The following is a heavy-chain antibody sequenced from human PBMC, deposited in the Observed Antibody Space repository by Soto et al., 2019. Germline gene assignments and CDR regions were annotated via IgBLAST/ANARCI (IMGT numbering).Heavy chain of an antibody. J-gene: IGHJ1*01. Sequence: GGSLRLSCAASGFTFSSYAMSWVRQAPGKGLEWVSVISGSGGSTFYADSVKGRFTISRDNSKNTLFLQMNSLRAEDTAVDYCAKGVPGIAVAGTGYFQHWGQGT. V-gene: IGHV3-23*01. CDR3: AKGVPGIAVAGTGYFQH. D-gene: IGHD6-19*01. CDR2: ISGSGGST. CDR1: GFTFSSYA.